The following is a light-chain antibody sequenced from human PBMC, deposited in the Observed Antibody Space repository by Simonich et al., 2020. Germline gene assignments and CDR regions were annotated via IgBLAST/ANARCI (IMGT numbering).Light chain of an antibody. V-gene: IGLV2-23*01. Sequence: QSALTQPASVSGSPGQSITISCTGTSSDVGSYNLVSWYQQHPGKAPKLMIYEGSQRPLGVSNRFSGSKSGNTASLTISGLQAEDEADYYCCSYAGSSTWVFGGGTKLTVL. J-gene: IGLJ3*02. CDR1: SSDVGSYNL. CDR2: EGS. CDR3: CSYAGSSTWV.